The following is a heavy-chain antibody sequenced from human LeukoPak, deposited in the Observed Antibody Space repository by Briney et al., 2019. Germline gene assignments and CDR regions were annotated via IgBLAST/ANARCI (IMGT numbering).Heavy chain of an antibody. J-gene: IGHJ5*02. CDR3: AKAPLYDFWSGYSWFDP. D-gene: IGHD3-3*01. Sequence: GGSLRLSCAASGFTFSTYAVNWVRQAPGKGLEWVSTISGSGDSTYYADSVKGRFTISRDNSKNTLYLQMNSLRAEDTAVYYCAKAPLYDFWSGYSWFDPWGQGTLVAVSS. CDR2: ISGSGDST. V-gene: IGHV3-23*01. CDR1: GFTFSTYA.